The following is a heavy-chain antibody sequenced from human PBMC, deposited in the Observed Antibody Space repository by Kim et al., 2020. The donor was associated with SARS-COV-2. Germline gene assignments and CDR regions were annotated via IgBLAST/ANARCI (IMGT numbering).Heavy chain of an antibody. CDR1: GFTFSSYG. CDR2: IWYDGSNK. Sequence: GGSLRLSCAASGFTFSSYGMRWVRQAPGKGLEWVAAIWYDGSNKYYADSVKGRFTISRDNSKNTLYLQMNSLRAEDTAVYYCAREAIAAAGRKRNWFDPWGPGTLVTVSS. D-gene: IGHD6-13*01. J-gene: IGHJ5*02. CDR3: AREAIAAAGRKRNWFDP. V-gene: IGHV3-33*01.